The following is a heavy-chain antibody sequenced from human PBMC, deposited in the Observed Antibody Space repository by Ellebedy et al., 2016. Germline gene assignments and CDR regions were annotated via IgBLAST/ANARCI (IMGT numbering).Heavy chain of an antibody. V-gene: IGHV1-2*02. CDR2: INPNSGGT. CDR3: ARDGDNWNDGGWFDP. CDR1: GYTFTGYY. D-gene: IGHD1-1*01. J-gene: IGHJ5*02. Sequence: ASVKVSXKASGYTFTGYYMHWVRQAPGQGLEWMGWINPNSGGTNYAQKFQGRVTMTRDTSISTAYMELSRLRSDDTAVYYWARDGDNWNDGGWFDPWGQGTLVTVSS.